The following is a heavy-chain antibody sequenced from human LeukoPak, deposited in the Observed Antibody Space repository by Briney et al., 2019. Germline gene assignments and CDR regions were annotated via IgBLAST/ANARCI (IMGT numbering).Heavy chain of an antibody. J-gene: IGHJ4*02. CDR1: GYTFTSYY. D-gene: IGHD3-22*01. V-gene: IGHV1-46*01. CDR2: INPSGGST. Sequence: GASVKVSCKASGYTFTSYYMHWVRQAPGQGLEWMGIINPSGGSTSYAQKFQGRVTMTRDMSTSTVYMELSSLRSEDTAVYYCARGEFGRITMIVVVTHFDYWGQGTLVTVSS. CDR3: ARGEFGRITMIVVVTHFDY.